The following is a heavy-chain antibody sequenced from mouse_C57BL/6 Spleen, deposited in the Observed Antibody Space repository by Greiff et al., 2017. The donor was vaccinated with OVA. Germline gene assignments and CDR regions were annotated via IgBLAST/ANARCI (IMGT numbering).Heavy chain of an antibody. J-gene: IGHJ2*01. CDR1: GYTFTSYW. V-gene: IGHV1-61*01. D-gene: IGHD4-1*01. Sequence: QVQLKQPGAELVRPGSSVKLSCKASGYTFTSYWMDWVKQRPGQGLEWIGNIYPSDSETHYNQKFKDKATLTVDKSSSTAYMQLSSLTSEDSAVYYCAREGGTGTYFDYWGQGTTLTVSS. CDR3: AREGGTGTYFDY. CDR2: IYPSDSET.